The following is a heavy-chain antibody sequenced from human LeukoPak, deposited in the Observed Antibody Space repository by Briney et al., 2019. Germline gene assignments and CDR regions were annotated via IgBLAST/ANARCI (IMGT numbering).Heavy chain of an antibody. Sequence: GGSLRLSCAASKFTFSSFSMTWVRQAPGKGLERVSAISGSGGSTHYADSVQGRFTIFRDNSKNTLDLQMNSLRAEDTALYYCAKVYYGSGTDPTFYYMDVWGKGTTVTVSS. CDR2: ISGSGGST. D-gene: IGHD3-10*01. V-gene: IGHV3-23*01. J-gene: IGHJ6*03. CDR1: KFTFSSFS. CDR3: AKVYYGSGTDPTFYYMDV.